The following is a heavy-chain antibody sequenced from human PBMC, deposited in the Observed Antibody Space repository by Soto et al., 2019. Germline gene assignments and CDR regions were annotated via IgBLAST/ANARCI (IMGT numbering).Heavy chain of an antibody. J-gene: IGHJ4*02. CDR2: IYYSGST. V-gene: IGHV4-59*13. CDR3: ARARGYSYGPIDY. CDR1: GGSISGYY. Sequence: PSETLSLTCTVSGGSISGYYWSWIRQPPGKGLEWIGYIYYSGSTKFNPSLKSRVTTSIDTSKKQFSLKLRSVTAADTAVYYCARARGYSYGPIDYWGQGTLVTVSS. D-gene: IGHD5-18*01.